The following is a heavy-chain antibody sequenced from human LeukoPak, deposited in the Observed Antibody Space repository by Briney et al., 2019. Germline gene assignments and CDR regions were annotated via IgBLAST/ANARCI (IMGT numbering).Heavy chain of an antibody. J-gene: IGHJ4*02. Sequence: SETLSLTCAVYGGSFSGYYWSWIRQPPGKGLEWIGEINHSGSTNYNPSLKSRVTISVDTSKNQFSLKLSSVTAADTAVYYRARAATLDYWGQGTLVTVSS. CDR3: ARAATLDY. V-gene: IGHV4-34*01. CDR2: INHSGST. D-gene: IGHD1-26*01. CDR1: GGSFSGYY.